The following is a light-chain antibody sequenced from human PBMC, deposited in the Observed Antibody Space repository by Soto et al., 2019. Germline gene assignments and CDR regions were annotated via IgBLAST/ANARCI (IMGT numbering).Light chain of an antibody. Sequence: DIQMTQSPSTLSASVGDRVTITCRASQSISSWLAWYQQKPGKAPKLLIYKASNLESGVPSRFSGSGSGTEFTLTISSLQHDDFATYYCQQYNSYSPITFGQGTRLEIK. CDR3: QQYNSYSPIT. J-gene: IGKJ5*01. CDR2: KAS. CDR1: QSISSW. V-gene: IGKV1-5*03.